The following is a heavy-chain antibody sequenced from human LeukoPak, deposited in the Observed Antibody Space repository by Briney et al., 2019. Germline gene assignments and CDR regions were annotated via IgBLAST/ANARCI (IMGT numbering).Heavy chain of an antibody. J-gene: IGHJ6*03. CDR2: IRSKAYGGTT. CDR3: TRDSSGWHVYYYYYMDV. D-gene: IGHD6-19*01. Sequence: GGSLRLSCTASGFTFGDYAMSWFRQAPGKRLEWVGFIRSKAYGGTTEYAASVKGRFTISRDDSKSIAYLQMNSLKTEDTAVYYCTRDSSGWHVYYYYYMDVWGKGTTVTVSS. V-gene: IGHV3-49*03. CDR1: GFTFGDYA.